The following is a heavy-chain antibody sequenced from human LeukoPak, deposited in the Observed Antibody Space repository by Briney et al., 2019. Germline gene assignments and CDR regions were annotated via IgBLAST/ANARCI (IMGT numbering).Heavy chain of an antibody. CDR3: ARGYSYLSRSFDY. CDR1: GGSLSTHH. J-gene: IGHJ4*02. D-gene: IGHD5-18*01. Sequence: SETLSLTCVVSGGSLSTHHWSWIRQSPGRGLEWIGYISDSGSTNYNPSLKSRVTISVDTSKNQFSLKLSSVTAADTAVYYCARGYSYLSRSFDYWGQGTLVTVSS. V-gene: IGHV4-59*11. CDR2: ISDSGST.